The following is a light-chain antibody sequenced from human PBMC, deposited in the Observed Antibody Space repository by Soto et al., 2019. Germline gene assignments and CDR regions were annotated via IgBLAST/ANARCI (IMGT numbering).Light chain of an antibody. V-gene: IGKV3-20*01. CDR2: GAS. J-gene: IGKJ1*01. CDR1: QSVSSSY. Sequence: EIVMTQSPATLSVSPGERATLSCRASQSVSSSYLAWYQQKPRQAPRLLIYGASSRATGIPDRFSGSGSGTDFTLTIRRLEPEDFAVYYCHQYGSSAWTFGQGTKVDIK. CDR3: HQYGSSAWT.